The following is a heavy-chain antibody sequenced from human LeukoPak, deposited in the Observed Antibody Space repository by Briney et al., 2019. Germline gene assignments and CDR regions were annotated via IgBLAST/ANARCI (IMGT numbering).Heavy chain of an antibody. J-gene: IGHJ2*01. D-gene: IGHD5-18*01. CDR2: INWNGGST. Sequence: GGSLRLSCAASGFNFDEYGMSWVRQVPGKGLEWVSGINWNGGSTGYADSVKGRFTISRDNAKNSLYLQMNSLRAEDTALYYCARVTARGWAWYFDLWGRGTLVTVSS. CDR1: GFNFDEYG. CDR3: ARVTARGWAWYFDL. V-gene: IGHV3-20*04.